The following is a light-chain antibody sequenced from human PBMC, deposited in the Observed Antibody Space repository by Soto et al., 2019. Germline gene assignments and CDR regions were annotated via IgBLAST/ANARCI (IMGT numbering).Light chain of an antibody. CDR2: EIS. CDR1: SSDVGDYNY. CDR3: SSYTSSNTLYV. J-gene: IGLJ1*01. Sequence: QSVLTQPASVSGSPGQSITISCTGTSSDVGDYNYVPWYQHHPGKAPKLIIYEISNRPSGLSNRFSGSKSGNTASLTISGLQAEDEADYYCSSYTSSNTLYVFGTGTKVTVL. V-gene: IGLV2-14*01.